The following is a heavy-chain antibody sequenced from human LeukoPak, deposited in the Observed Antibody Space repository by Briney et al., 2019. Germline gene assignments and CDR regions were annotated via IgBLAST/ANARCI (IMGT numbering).Heavy chain of an antibody. Sequence: GASVKVSCKASGYTFTGYYMHWVRQAPGQGLEWMGWINPNSGGTNYAQKFQGRVTVTRDTSISTAYMELSRLRSDDTAVYYCARGRAAGTAGWFGPWGQGTLVTVSS. CDR3: ARGRAAGTAGWFGP. V-gene: IGHV1-2*02. CDR2: INPNSGGT. D-gene: IGHD6-13*01. J-gene: IGHJ5*02. CDR1: GYTFTGYY.